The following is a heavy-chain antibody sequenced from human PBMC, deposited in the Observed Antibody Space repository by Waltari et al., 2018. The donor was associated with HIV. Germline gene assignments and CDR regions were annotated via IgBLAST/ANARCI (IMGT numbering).Heavy chain of an antibody. CDR1: GDSLRSGSFY. CDR2: LYYMGST. D-gene: IGHD4-17*01. V-gene: IGHV4-61*01. J-gene: IGHJ4*02. CDR3: ARGGDDYGDFPFGY. Sequence: QVRLQESGPGLVKPSETLSLTCTVSGDSLRSGSFYWSWIRQSPGKGLEWIGELYYMGSTNYNPYLRSRLTISVDTSKNQFSLKLNSVTSADTAVYYCARGGDDYGDFPFGYWGQGNLVTVSS.